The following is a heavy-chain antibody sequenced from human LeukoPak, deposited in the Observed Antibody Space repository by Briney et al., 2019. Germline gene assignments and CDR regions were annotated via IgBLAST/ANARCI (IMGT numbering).Heavy chain of an antibody. V-gene: IGHV4-4*09. CDR3: ARWEGNWFDP. Sequence: SETLSLTCTVSGGSINSYYWTWIRQPPGEGLEWIGYIYTSGSSNYNPSLRSRVTISVDTSKNQFSLRLTPVTAADTAVYYCARWEGNWFDPWGQGTLVTVSS. CDR1: GGSINSYY. D-gene: IGHD1-26*01. CDR2: IYTSGSS. J-gene: IGHJ5*02.